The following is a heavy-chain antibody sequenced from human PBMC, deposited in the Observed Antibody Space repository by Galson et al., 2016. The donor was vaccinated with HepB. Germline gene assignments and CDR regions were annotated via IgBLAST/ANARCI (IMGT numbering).Heavy chain of an antibody. J-gene: IGHJ6*02. Sequence: SLRLSCAASGFTFSIYGMHWVRQAPGKGLEWVAGISYDGSNKYFADSVKGRFTISRDNSKNTLYMQMNSLRAEDTAVYYCAKDLLMITFGGPRNPNYYYYYGMDVWGQGTTVTVSS. CDR1: GFTFSIYG. D-gene: IGHD3-16*01. CDR3: AKDLLMITFGGPRNPNYYYYYGMDV. V-gene: IGHV3-30*18. CDR2: ISYDGSNK.